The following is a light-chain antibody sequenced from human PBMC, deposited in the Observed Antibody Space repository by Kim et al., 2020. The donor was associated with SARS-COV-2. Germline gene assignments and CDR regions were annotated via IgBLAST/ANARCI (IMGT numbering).Light chain of an antibody. CDR3: QQYNNWPFT. CDR1: QSVSSN. J-gene: IGKJ3*01. V-gene: IGKV3-15*01. CDR2: GAS. Sequence: VSPGERATLSCRASQSVSSNLAWYQQKPGQAPRLRIYGASTRATGIPARFSGSGSGTEFTLTISSLQSEDFAVYYCQQYNNWPFTVGPGTKVDIK.